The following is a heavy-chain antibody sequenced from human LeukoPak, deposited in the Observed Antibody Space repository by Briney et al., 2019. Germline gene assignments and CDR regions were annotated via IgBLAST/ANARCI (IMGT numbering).Heavy chain of an antibody. CDR1: GGTFSSYA. CDR3: ASLLGYCSSTRCSEHY. Sequence: SVKVSCKASGGTFSSYAISWVRQAPGQGLEWMGGIIPIFGTANYAQKFQGRVTITADESTSTAYMELSSLRSEDTAVYYCASLLGYCSSTRCSEHYWGQGTLVTVSS. V-gene: IGHV1-69*13. J-gene: IGHJ4*02. D-gene: IGHD2-2*01. CDR2: IIPIFGTA.